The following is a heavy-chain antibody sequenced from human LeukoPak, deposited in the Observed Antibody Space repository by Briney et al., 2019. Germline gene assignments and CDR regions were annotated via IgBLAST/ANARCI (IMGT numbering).Heavy chain of an antibody. CDR3: ARHNAPRRVGFDF. CDR2: LSHAGNT. V-gene: IGHV4-39*01. D-gene: IGHD2-2*01. Sequence: LSETLSLTCSVSDDSVRNDFYYWGWIRQPPGKGLEWVACLSHAGNTWYNPSLESRLSISVDTSKNQFSLKFSSVTAADTALYWCARHNAPRRVGFDFWGQGILVTVSS. J-gene: IGHJ4*02. CDR1: DDSVRNDFYY.